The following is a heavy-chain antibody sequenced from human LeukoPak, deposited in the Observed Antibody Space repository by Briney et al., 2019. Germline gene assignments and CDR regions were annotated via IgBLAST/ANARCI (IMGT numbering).Heavy chain of an antibody. CDR3: AELGITMIGGV. CDR1: GFTFSSYE. Sequence: GGSLRLSCAASGFTFSSYEMNWVRQAPGEGLEWVSYISSSGSTINYAYSVKGRFTNSRDNAKTSLYLQMNSLRAEDTAVYYCAELGITMIGGVWGKGTTVTISS. V-gene: IGHV3-48*03. CDR2: ISSSGSTI. J-gene: IGHJ6*04. D-gene: IGHD3-10*02.